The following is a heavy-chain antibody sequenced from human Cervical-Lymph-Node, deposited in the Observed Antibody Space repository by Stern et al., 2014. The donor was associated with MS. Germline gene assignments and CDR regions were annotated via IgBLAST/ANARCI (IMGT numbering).Heavy chain of an antibody. Sequence: VQLVESGSELKKPGASVKVSCKASGYPFTSYAMNWVRQAPGQVLEWMGWINTNTGNPTYAQGFTGRFVFSMDTSVSTAYLQISSLKAEDTAIYYCAREWAGGRSWQPGFDPWGQGTLVTVSS. CDR2: INTNTGNP. V-gene: IGHV7-4-1*02. CDR3: AREWAGGRSWQPGFDP. CDR1: GYPFTSYA. D-gene: IGHD6-13*01. J-gene: IGHJ5*02.